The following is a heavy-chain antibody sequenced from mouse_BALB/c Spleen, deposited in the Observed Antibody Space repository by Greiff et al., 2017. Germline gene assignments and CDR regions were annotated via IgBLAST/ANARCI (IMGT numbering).Heavy chain of an antibody. J-gene: IGHJ2*01. Sequence: EVKLMESGGGLVKPGGSLKLSCAASGFTFSSYAMSWVRQSPEKRLEWVAEISSGGSYTYYPDTVTGRFTISRDNAKNTLYLEMSSLRSEDTAMYYCARWGNSYFDYWGQGTTLTVSS. CDR3: ARWGNSYFDY. CDR2: ISSGGSYT. D-gene: IGHD2-1*01. CDR1: GFTFSSYA. V-gene: IGHV5-9-4*01.